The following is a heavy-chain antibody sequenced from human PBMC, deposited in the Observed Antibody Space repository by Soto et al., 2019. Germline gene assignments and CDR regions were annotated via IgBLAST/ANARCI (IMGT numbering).Heavy chain of an antibody. CDR2: IKSKTDGGTT. CDR3: TTEATSSSSNVDV. V-gene: IGHV3-15*07. J-gene: IGHJ6*02. Sequence: GGSLRLSCAASGFTFSNAWMNWVRQAPGKGLEWVGRIKSKTDGGTTDYAAPVKGRFTISRDDSKNMLYLQMNSLKTEDTAVYYCTTEATSSSSNVDVWGQGTTVTVSS. D-gene: IGHD6-6*01. CDR1: GFTFSNAW.